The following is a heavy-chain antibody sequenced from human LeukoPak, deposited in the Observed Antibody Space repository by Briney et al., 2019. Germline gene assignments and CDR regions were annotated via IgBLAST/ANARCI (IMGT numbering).Heavy chain of an antibody. Sequence: ASVKVSCKASGYTFTNYGISWVRQAPGQGLEWMGRINPNSGDTNYAQKFQGRVTMTRDTSITTAYLELSGLRSDDTALFYCAREATTLPSPLGYWGQGTLVTVSS. CDR2: INPNSGDT. V-gene: IGHV1-2*06. J-gene: IGHJ4*02. CDR1: GYTFTNYG. D-gene: IGHD4-17*01. CDR3: AREATTLPSPLGY.